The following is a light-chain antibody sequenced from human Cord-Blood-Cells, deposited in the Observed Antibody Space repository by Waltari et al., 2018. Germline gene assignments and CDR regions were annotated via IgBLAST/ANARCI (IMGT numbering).Light chain of an antibody. V-gene: IGLV2-23*01. CDR2: EGS. J-gene: IGLJ2*01. CDR1: SSDVGSYNL. Sequence: QSALPQPASVSGSPGQSITISCTGTSSDVGSYNLASWYQQHPGKAPKLMIYEGSKRPSGVSNRFSGSKSGNTASLTISGLQAEDEADYYCCSYAGSSTLVFGGGTKLTVL. CDR3: CSYAGSSTLV.